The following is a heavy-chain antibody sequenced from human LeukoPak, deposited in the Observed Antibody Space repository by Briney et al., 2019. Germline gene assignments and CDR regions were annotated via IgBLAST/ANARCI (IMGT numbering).Heavy chain of an antibody. CDR3: ARARASGNYYHYMDV. Sequence: SETLSLTCTVSGGSISSYYWSWIRQPPGKGLEWIGYIYYSGSTSYNPSLKSRVTMSVDTSKNQFSLKLSSVTAADTAVYYCARARASGNYYHYMDVWGKGTTVTISS. CDR1: GGSISSYY. J-gene: IGHJ6*03. V-gene: IGHV4-59*12. D-gene: IGHD3-10*01. CDR2: IYYSGST.